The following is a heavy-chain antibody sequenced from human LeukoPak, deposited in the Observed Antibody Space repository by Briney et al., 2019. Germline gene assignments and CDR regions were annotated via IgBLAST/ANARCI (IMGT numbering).Heavy chain of an antibody. D-gene: IGHD5-24*01. Sequence: PGGSLRLSCTASGFTFGDYAMSWLRQAPGKGLEWVGFIRSKAYGGTTEYAASVKGRFTISRDDSKSIAYLQMNSLKTEDTAVYYCTRAECDGYNCGGLYYFDYWGQGTLVTVSS. V-gene: IGHV3-49*03. CDR1: GFTFGDYA. CDR3: TRAECDGYNCGGLYYFDY. J-gene: IGHJ4*02. CDR2: IRSKAYGGTT.